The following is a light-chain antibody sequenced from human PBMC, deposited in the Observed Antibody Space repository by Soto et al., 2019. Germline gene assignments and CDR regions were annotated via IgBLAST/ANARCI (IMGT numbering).Light chain of an antibody. V-gene: IGLV2-23*01. CDR3: CSYAGFSTLV. J-gene: IGLJ3*02. Sequence: QSALTQPAPVSGSPGQSVTISCTGSSSEVGTYDLVSWYQQHPGKAPKILIYEGTKRPSGVSNRFSGSKSGNTASLTISGLQAEDEADYFCCSYAGFSTLVFGGGTKLTVL. CDR1: SSEVGTYDL. CDR2: EGT.